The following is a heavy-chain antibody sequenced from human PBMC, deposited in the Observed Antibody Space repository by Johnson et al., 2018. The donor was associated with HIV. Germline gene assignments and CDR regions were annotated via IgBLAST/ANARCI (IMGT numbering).Heavy chain of an antibody. J-gene: IGHJ3*02. CDR1: GFTFSSYW. V-gene: IGHV3-7*01. D-gene: IGHD1-20*01. CDR2: IKQDGSEK. CDR3: ARAEGLTGRNAFDI. Sequence: VQLVESGGGLVQPGGSLRLSCAASGFTFSSYWMSWVRQAPGKGLEWVANIKQDGSEKYYEDSVKGRFTISRDNAKNSLYLQMNSLRAEDTAVYYCARAEGLTGRNAFDIWGQGTMVTVSS.